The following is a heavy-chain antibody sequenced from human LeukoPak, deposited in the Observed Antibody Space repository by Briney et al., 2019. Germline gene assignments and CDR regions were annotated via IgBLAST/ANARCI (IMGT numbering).Heavy chain of an antibody. D-gene: IGHD6-6*01. Sequence: PGGSLRLSCAASGFTFSSYAMSWVRQAPGKGLEWVSAISGSGGSTYYADSVKGRFTISRDNSKNTLYLQMNSLRAEDTAVYYCAKVYGSFPYYYYYMDVWGKGTTVTVSS. J-gene: IGHJ6*03. CDR1: GFTFSSYA. V-gene: IGHV3-23*01. CDR3: AKVYGSFPYYYYYMDV. CDR2: ISGSGGST.